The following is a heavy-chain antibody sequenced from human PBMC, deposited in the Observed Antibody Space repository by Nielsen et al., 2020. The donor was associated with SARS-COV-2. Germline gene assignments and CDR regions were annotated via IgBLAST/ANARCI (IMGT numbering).Heavy chain of an antibody. Sequence: WIRQPPGKGLEWIGSIYYSGSTYYNPSLKSRVTISVDKSKNQFSLKLSSVTAADTAVYYCARDWYDYVWGSYRPLNYFDYWGQGTLVTVSS. CDR2: IYYSGST. J-gene: IGHJ4*02. D-gene: IGHD3-16*02. CDR3: ARDWYDYVWGSYRPLNYFDY. V-gene: IGHV4-39*07.